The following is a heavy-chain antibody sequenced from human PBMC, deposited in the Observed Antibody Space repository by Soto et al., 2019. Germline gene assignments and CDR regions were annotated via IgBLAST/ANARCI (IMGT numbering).Heavy chain of an antibody. CDR1: GYTFTSYG. D-gene: IGHD3-10*01. CDR2: ISAYNGNT. J-gene: IGHJ4*02. CDR3: ARGADYYGSGMPDDY. Sequence: QVQLVQSGAEVKEPGASVKVSCKASGYTFTSYGISWVRQAPEQGLEWMGWISAYNGNTNYAQKLQGRVTMTTDTSTSTAYMELRSLRSDDTAVYYCARGADYYGSGMPDDYWGQGTLVTVSS. V-gene: IGHV1-18*01.